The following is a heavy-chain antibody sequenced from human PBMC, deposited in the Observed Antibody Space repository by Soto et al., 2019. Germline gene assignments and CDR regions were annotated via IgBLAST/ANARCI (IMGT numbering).Heavy chain of an antibody. CDR2: INPSGGST. CDR1: GYTFTSYY. CDR3: ARDYGDYLVDY. V-gene: IGHV1-46*03. J-gene: IGHJ4*02. D-gene: IGHD4-17*01. Sequence: QVQLVQSGAEVKKPGASVKVSCKASGYTFTSYYMHWVRQAPGQGLEWMGIINPSGGSTSYEQKFQGRVTMPRDTSSSTAYIELRSLSSEDTAVYYCARDYGDYLVDYWGQGTLVTVSS.